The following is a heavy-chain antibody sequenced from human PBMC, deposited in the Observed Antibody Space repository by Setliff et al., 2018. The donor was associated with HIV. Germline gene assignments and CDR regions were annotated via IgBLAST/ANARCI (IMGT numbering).Heavy chain of an antibody. J-gene: IGHJ3*02. D-gene: IGHD6-19*01. CDR2: IYPGDSDT. Sequence: GESLKISCKGSGYSFTSYWIGWVRQVPGKGLEWMGIIYPGDSDTRYSPSFQGQVTISADKSTNTAFLQRSSLKASDSAMYYCSRGIAVAGHDFANTPGDIWGQGTMVTVSS. CDR3: SRGIAVAGHDFANTPGDI. CDR1: GYSFTSYW. V-gene: IGHV5-51*01.